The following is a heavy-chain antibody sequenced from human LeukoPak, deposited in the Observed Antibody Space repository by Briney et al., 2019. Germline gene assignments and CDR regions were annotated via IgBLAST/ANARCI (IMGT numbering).Heavy chain of an antibody. V-gene: IGHV1-18*01. CDR3: ARVIRAGDSPSPAVWFGELLSPNFDY. Sequence: ASVKVSCKASGYTFTSYGISWVRQAPGQGLEWMGWISAYNGNTNYAQKLQGRVTMTTDTSTSTAYMELGSLRSDDTAVYYCARVIRAGDSPSPAVWFGELLSPNFDYWGQGTLVTVSS. J-gene: IGHJ4*02. D-gene: IGHD3-10*01. CDR1: GYTFTSYG. CDR2: ISAYNGNT.